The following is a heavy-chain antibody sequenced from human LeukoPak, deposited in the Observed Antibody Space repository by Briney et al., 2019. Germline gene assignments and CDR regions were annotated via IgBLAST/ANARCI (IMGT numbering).Heavy chain of an antibody. Sequence: SETLSLTRTVSGDSINNYYWSWIRQPPGKGLEWIGYIYYSGSTNYNPSLKSRVTISVDTSKNQFSLKLSSVTAADTAVYYCARVGAGYGDYWGQGTLVTVSS. D-gene: IGHD5-12*01. CDR3: ARVGAGYGDY. CDR2: IYYSGST. CDR1: GDSINNYY. J-gene: IGHJ4*02. V-gene: IGHV4-59*01.